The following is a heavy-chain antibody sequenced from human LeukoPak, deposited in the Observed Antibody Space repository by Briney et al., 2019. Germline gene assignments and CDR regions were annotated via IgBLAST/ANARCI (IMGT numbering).Heavy chain of an antibody. D-gene: IGHD6-19*01. CDR1: GGSISSYN. J-gene: IGHJ4*02. Sequence: SETLSLTCTVSGGSISSYNWSWIRQPPGKGLGWIGYFYYAGTTNYNPSLKSRVTISVDTSKNQFSLKLSSVTAADTAVYYCATGASGWYFDYSGQGTLVTVSS. CDR2: FYYAGTT. CDR3: ATGASGWYFDY. V-gene: IGHV4-59*01.